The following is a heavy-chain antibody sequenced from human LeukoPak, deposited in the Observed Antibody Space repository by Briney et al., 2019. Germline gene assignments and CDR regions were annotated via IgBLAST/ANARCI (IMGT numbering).Heavy chain of an antibody. CDR2: IIPILGIA. D-gene: IGHD3-22*01. CDR3: ASSDSSGYLTV. J-gene: IGHJ4*02. V-gene: IGHV1-69*04. Sequence: ASVKVSCKASGGTFSSYAISWVRQAPGQELEWMGRIIPILGIANYAQKFQGRVTITADKSTSTAYMELSSLRSEDTAVYYCASSDSSGYLTVWGQGTLVTVSS. CDR1: GGTFSSYA.